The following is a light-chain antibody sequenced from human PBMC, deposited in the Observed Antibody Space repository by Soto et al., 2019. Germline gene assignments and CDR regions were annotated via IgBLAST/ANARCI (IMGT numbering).Light chain of an antibody. J-gene: IGKJ5*01. Sequence: DIQMTQSPSYLSASVGDRVTLTCRASQSISSYLNWYQQKPGKAPKLLIYAASSLQSGVPSRFSGSGSGTDFTLTISSLQPEDFATYYCQQSYSTLITFGQGTRLEIK. CDR1: QSISSY. V-gene: IGKV1-39*01. CDR2: AAS. CDR3: QQSYSTLIT.